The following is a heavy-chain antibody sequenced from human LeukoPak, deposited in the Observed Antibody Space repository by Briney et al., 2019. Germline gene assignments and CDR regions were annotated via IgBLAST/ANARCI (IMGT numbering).Heavy chain of an antibody. Sequence: GGSLRLSCAMSGFTFSKAWMTWVRQAPGKGLEWVGRIKSKTDGGTIDYSAPVKGRFTISRDDSKNTLYLQMNSLKTEDTAVYYCTTDRRVFFFRSVGNSYVAYWGRGPVAPVP. CDR3: TTDRRVFFFRSVGNSYVAY. J-gene: IGHJ4*02. D-gene: IGHD2-15*01. CDR2: IKSKTDGGTI. CDR1: GFTFSKAW. V-gene: IGHV3-15*01.